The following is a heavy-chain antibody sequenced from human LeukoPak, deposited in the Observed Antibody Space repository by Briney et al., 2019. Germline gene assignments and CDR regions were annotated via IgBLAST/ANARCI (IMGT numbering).Heavy chain of an antibody. D-gene: IGHD3-16*02. Sequence: ASVTLSCTASGYTFTGYYMHWVRNAPGPGLERMGWINPNRGGTNYAQKFQGRVSMTRYRSISTAYMELSRLRSDDAAVYYWARVGYDFVWGSYRYPDYWGQGTLVTVSS. V-gene: IGHV1-2*02. J-gene: IGHJ4*02. CDR3: ARVGYDFVWGSYRYPDY. CDR1: GYTFTGYY. CDR2: INPNRGGT.